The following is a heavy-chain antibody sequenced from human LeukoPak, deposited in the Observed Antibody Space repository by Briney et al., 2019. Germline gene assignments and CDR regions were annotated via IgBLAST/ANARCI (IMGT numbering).Heavy chain of an antibody. CDR1: GFTFSDYY. D-gene: IGHD2-2*01. CDR2: ISSSGSTI. Sequence: PGGSLRLSCAASGFTFSDYYMSWIRQAPGKGLEWFSYISSSGSTIYYADSVKGRFTISRDNAKNSLYLQMNSLRAEDTAVYYCARIYCSSTSCPFYYYYMDVWGKGTTVTVSS. V-gene: IGHV3-11*04. CDR3: ARIYCSSTSCPFYYYYMDV. J-gene: IGHJ6*03.